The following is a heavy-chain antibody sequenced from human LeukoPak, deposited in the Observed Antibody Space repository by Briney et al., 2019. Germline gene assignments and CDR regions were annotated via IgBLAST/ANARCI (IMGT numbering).Heavy chain of an antibody. CDR3: ARHGQYNTGRYFQH. Sequence: GESLKISCQGSGYRFTSYWISWVRQMPGKGLEWMGIIYPGDSDTRYSPSFQGQVTISADKSVSTAYLQWSSLKASDTAMYYCARHGQYNTGRYFQHWGQGTLVTVSS. D-gene: IGHD1-14*01. CDR1: GYRFTSYW. J-gene: IGHJ1*01. CDR2: IYPGDSDT. V-gene: IGHV5-51*01.